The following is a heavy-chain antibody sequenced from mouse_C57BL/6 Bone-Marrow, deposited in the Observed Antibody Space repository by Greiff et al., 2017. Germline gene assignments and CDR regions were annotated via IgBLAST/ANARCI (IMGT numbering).Heavy chain of an antibody. D-gene: IGHD2-4*01. Sequence: VQLQQSGAELVRPGTSVKVSCKASGYAFTNYLIEWVKQRPGQGLEWIGVINPGSGGTTYNEKFKGKATLTADKSSSTAYMQLSSLTSEDSAVYFCARRGDYGVYFDYWGQGTTLTVSS. CDR1: GYAFTNYL. CDR2: INPGSGGT. J-gene: IGHJ2*01. CDR3: ARRGDYGVYFDY. V-gene: IGHV1-54*01.